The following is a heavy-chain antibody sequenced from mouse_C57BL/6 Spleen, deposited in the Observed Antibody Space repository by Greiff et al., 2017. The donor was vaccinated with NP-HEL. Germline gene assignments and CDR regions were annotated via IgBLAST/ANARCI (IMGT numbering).Heavy chain of an antibody. J-gene: IGHJ4*01. V-gene: IGHV1-69*01. D-gene: IGHD2-4*01. Sequence: QVQLKQPGAELVMPGASVKLSCKASGYTFTSYWMHWVKQRPGQGLEWIGEIDPSDSYTNYNQKFQGKSTLTVDKSSSTAYMQLSSLTSEDSAVYYCAMGGDYDDGGYAMDYWGQGTSVTVSS. CDR2: IDPSDSYT. CDR3: AMGGDYDDGGYAMDY. CDR1: GYTFTSYW.